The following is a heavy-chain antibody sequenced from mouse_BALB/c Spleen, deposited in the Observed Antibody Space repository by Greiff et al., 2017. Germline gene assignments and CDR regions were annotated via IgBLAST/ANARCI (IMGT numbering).Heavy chain of an antibody. J-gene: IGHJ1*01. CDR3: AKQGNYYGSSYGYFDV. V-gene: IGHV2-3*01. CDR1: GFAFSSYD. CDR2: IWGDGST. D-gene: IGHD1-1*01. Sequence: QVQLKESGGGLVKPGGSLKLSCAASGFAFSSYDMSWVRQPPGKGLEWLGVIWGDGSTNYHSALISRLSISKDNSKSQVFLKLNSLQTDDTATYYCAKQGNYYGSSYGYFDVWGAGTTVTVSS.